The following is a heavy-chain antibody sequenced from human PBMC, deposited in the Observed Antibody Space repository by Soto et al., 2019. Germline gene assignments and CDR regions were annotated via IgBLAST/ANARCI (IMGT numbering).Heavy chain of an antibody. V-gene: IGHV6-1*01. Sequence: SPTLSLTCAISGDSVSSNSVAWNWIRQSPSRGLEWLGRTYYRSKWYNDYAVSVKSRITINPDTSKNQFSLQLKSVTPEDTAVYYCARISYSSRPPYLDSCDQGTLVTVSS. CDR3: ARISYSSRPPYLDS. D-gene: IGHD6-13*01. CDR1: GDSVSSNSVA. J-gene: IGHJ4*02. CDR2: TYYRSKWYN.